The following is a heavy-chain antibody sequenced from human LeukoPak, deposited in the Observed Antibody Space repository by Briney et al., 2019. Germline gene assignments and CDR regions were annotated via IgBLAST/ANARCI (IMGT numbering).Heavy chain of an antibody. CDR3: ARARSTKGWDY. CDR2: INPNSGGT. J-gene: IGHJ4*02. V-gene: IGHV1-2*04. CDR1: GYTFTGYY. D-gene: IGHD6-19*01. Sequence: EASGKVSCKASGYTFTGYYMHWVRQAPGQGLEWMGWINPNSGGTNYAQKFQGWVTMTRDTSISTAYMELSRLRSDDTAVYYCARARSTKGWDYWGQGTLVTVSS.